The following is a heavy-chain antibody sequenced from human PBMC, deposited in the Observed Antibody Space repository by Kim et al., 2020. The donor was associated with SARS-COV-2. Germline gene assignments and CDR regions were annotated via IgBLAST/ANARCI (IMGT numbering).Heavy chain of an antibody. CDR3: SASDS. CDR2: IGDRSRRT. Sequence: IGDRSRRTHYADPEKGRFTISEENSKNTLYLQLNSLRSEDTAVYYCSASDSWGQGTLVTVSS. V-gene: IGHV3-23*01. J-gene: IGHJ4*02.